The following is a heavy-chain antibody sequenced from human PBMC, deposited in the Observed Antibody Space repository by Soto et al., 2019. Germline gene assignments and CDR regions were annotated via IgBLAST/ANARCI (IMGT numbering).Heavy chain of an antibody. CDR2: IYYSGST. CDR1: GGSISSYY. CDR3: ARGNDYGDYYFDY. J-gene: IGHJ4*02. V-gene: IGHV4-59*01. Sequence: SETLSLTCTVSGGSISSYYWSWIRQPPGKGLEWIGYIYYSGSTNYNPSLKSRVTISVDTSKNQFSLKLSSVTAADTAVYYCARGNDYGDYYFDYWGQGTLVTVSS. D-gene: IGHD4-17*01.